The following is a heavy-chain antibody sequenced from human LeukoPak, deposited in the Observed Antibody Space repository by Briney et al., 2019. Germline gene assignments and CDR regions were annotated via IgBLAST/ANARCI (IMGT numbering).Heavy chain of an antibody. CDR1: GYTFTSYY. CDR2: INPSGGST. V-gene: IGHV1-46*01. Sequence: ASVKVSCKASGYTFTSYYMHWVRQAPGQGLEWMGIINPSGGSTSYAQKFQGRVTMTRDMSTSTVYMELSSLRSEDTAVYYCARVRVEMGSLDIWGQGTMVTVSS. D-gene: IGHD5-24*01. CDR3: ARVRVEMGSLDI. J-gene: IGHJ3*02.